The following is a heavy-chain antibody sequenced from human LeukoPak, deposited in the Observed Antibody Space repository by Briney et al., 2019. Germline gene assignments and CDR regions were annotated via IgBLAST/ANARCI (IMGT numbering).Heavy chain of an antibody. CDR3: AWYYYDSSGQLGMDV. Sequence: ASVKVSCKASGYTFTGYYMHWVRQAPGQGLEWMGWINPNSGGTNYAQKFQGRVTMTRDTSISTAYMELSRLRSDDTAVYYCAWYYYDSSGQLGMDVWGQGTTVTVSS. V-gene: IGHV1-2*02. CDR1: GYTFTGYY. J-gene: IGHJ6*02. D-gene: IGHD3-22*01. CDR2: INPNSGGT.